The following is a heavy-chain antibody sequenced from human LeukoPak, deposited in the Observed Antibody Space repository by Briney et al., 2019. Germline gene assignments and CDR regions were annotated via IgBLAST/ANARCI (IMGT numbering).Heavy chain of an antibody. CDR2: ISYDGNHI. CDR3: ARCGGDCYTSTQGFDY. V-gene: IGHV3-30*04. Sequence: GGSLRLSCAASGFTFSSYATHWVRQAPGEGLEWVAVISYDGNHIFYADSVKGRFTISRDNSKNTLYLQMNSLTTEDTAVYYCARCGGDCYTSTQGFDYWGQGTLVTVSS. CDR1: GFTFSSYA. D-gene: IGHD2-21*02. J-gene: IGHJ4*02.